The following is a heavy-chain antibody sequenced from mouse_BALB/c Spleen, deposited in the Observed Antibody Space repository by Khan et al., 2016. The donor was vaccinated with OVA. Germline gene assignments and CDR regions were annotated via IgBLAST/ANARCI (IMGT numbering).Heavy chain of an antibody. CDR3: ARGNYYGYAMDY. CDR2: ISYSGST. CDR1: GYSITSDYA. D-gene: IGHD1-1*01. V-gene: IGHV3-2*02. Sequence: QLEESGPGLVKPSQSLSLTCTVTGYSITSDYAWNWIRQFPGNKLEWMGYISYSGSTSYNPSLKSRISITRDTSKNQFFLPLTSVTTEDTATYYCARGNYYGYAMDYWGQGTSVTVSS. J-gene: IGHJ4*01.